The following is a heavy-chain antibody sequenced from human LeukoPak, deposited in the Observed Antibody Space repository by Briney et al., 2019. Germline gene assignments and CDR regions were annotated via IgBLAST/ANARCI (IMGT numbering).Heavy chain of an antibody. J-gene: IGHJ3*02. V-gene: IGHV3-30-3*01. CDR1: GFTFSSYA. CDR2: ISYDGSNK. D-gene: IGHD6-13*01. CDR3: VKDGRSSSWYKAFDI. Sequence: GGSLRLSCAASGFTFSSYAMHWVRQAPGKGLEWVAVISYDGSNKYYADSVKGRFTISRDNSKNTLYLQMNSLRAEDTAVYYCVKDGRSSSWYKAFDIWGQGTMVTVSS.